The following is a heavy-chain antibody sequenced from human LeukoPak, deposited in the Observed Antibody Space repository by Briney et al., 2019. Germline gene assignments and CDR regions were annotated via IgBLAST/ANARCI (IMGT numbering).Heavy chain of an antibody. CDR1: GGSISSSNW. D-gene: IGHD6-13*01. Sequence: PSETLSLTCAVSGGSISSSNWWSWVRQPPGKGLEWIGEIYHSGSTNYNPSLKSRVTISVDKSKNQFSLKLSSVTAADTAVYYCARGGSSWYLYYFDYWGQGSLVTVSS. CDR2: IYHSGST. CDR3: ARGGSSWYLYYFDY. J-gene: IGHJ4*02. V-gene: IGHV4-4*02.